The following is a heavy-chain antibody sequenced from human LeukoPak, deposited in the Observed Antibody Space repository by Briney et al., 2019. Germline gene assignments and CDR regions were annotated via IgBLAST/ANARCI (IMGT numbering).Heavy chain of an antibody. CDR2: IYYSGST. CDR3: ARGYDFWSGLLGGWFDP. J-gene: IGHJ5*02. D-gene: IGHD3-3*01. CDR1: GGSISSYY. Sequence: SETLSLTCTVSGGSISSYYWSWIRQPPGKGLEWIGYIYYSGSTNYNPSLKSRVTISLDTSKNQFSLKLNSVTAADTAVYYCARGYDFWSGLLGGWFDPWGHGTLVTVSS. V-gene: IGHV4-59*08.